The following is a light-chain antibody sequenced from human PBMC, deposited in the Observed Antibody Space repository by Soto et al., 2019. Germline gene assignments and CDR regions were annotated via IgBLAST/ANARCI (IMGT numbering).Light chain of an antibody. Sequence: EIVLTQSPGTLSLSPGERATLSCRASQSVSTNYLAWYQRKPGQAPRLLIYGASSRATGIPDRFSGSGSGTDFTITITSLEPEDFAVYYCQQYGSSPPTFGQGTKVEIK. V-gene: IGKV3-20*01. J-gene: IGKJ1*01. CDR1: QSVSTNY. CDR3: QQYGSSPPT. CDR2: GAS.